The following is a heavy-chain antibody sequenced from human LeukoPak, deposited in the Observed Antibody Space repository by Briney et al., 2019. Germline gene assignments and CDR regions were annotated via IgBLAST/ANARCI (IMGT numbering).Heavy chain of an antibody. D-gene: IGHD3-16*01. V-gene: IGHV4-61*02. CDR1: GGSISSGSYY. CDR3: ARDFSYDYVSWAFDI. Sequence: SSETLSLTCTVSGGSISSGSYYWSWIRQPAGKGLEWIGRVYTSGSTNYNPSLKSRVTISVDTSKNQFSLKLSSVTAADTAVYYCARDFSYDYVSWAFDIWGQGTMVTVSS. J-gene: IGHJ3*02. CDR2: VYTSGST.